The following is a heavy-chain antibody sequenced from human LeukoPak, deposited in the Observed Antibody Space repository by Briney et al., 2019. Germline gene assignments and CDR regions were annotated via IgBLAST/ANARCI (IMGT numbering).Heavy chain of an antibody. CDR1: GGSISSYY. V-gene: IGHV4-4*07. D-gene: IGHD6-13*01. CDR2: IYTSGST. CDR3: ARVKEYSSSWGDYYYYYYMDV. Sequence: PSETLSLTCTVSGGSISSYYWSWIRQPAGKGLEWIGRIYTSGSTNYNPSLKSRVTMSVDTSKNQFSLKLSSVTAADTAVYYCARVKEYSSSWGDYYYYYYMDVWGKGTTVTISS. J-gene: IGHJ6*03.